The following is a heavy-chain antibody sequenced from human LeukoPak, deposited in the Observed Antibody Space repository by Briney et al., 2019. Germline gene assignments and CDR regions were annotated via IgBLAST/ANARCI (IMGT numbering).Heavy chain of an antibody. J-gene: IGHJ4*02. CDR2: IVVGSGNT. CDR3: ATGSGWYSPDY. CDR1: GFTFTSSP. D-gene: IGHD6-19*01. Sequence: SSVTVSCMASGFTFTSSPMQWVRQARGQRLEGIGWIVVGSGNTNYAQKFQERVTITRDMSTNTAYMELSSLRSEDTAVYYCATGSGWYSPDYWGQGTLVTVSS. V-gene: IGHV1-58*02.